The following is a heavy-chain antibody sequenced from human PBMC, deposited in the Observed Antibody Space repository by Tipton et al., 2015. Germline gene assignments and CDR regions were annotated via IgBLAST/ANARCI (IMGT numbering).Heavy chain of an antibody. J-gene: IGHJ4*02. Sequence: TLSLTCTVSGGSINNYYWSWIRQPPGKGLEWIGSIYDSGSTYYNPSLKSRVTISVDTSENQFSLKLSSVTAADTAVYYCASPSLPHDRGDYFFQSWGQGSLVTVSS. CDR1: GGSINNYY. CDR3: ASPSLPHDRGDYFFQS. CDR2: IYDSGST. V-gene: IGHV4-59*05. D-gene: IGHD2-21*02.